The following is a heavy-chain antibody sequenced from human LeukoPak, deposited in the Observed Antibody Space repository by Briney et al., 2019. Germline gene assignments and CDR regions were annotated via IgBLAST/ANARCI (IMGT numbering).Heavy chain of an antibody. CDR3: ARIGYSSGWYLTHFDY. D-gene: IGHD6-19*01. CDR1: GYSFTSYW. V-gene: IGHV5-51*01. Sequence: GESLKISCKGSGYSFTSYWIVWVLQMPGKGLEWMGIIYPGDSDTRYSPSFQGQVTISSDKSISTAYLQWSSLKASDTAMYYCARIGYSSGWYLTHFDYWGQGTLVTVSS. CDR2: IYPGDSDT. J-gene: IGHJ4*02.